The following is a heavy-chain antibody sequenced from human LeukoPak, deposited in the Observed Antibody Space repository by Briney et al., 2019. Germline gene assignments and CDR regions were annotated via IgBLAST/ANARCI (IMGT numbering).Heavy chain of an antibody. D-gene: IGHD2-8*01. CDR2: INPSGGST. Sequence: GASVKVSCKASGYTFITYYMHWVRQAPGQGLEWMGIINPSGGSTSYAQKFQGRVTMTRDTSTSTVYMELSSLRSEDTAVYYCARVGRIDGLMVYADYYYYYMDVWGKGTTVTVSS. CDR1: GYTFITYY. V-gene: IGHV1-46*01. J-gene: IGHJ6*03. CDR3: ARVGRIDGLMVYADYYYYYMDV.